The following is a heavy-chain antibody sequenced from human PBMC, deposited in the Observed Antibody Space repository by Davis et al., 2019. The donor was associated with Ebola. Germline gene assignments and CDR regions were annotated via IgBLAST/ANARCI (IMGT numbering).Heavy chain of an antibody. CDR1: GYSFTNYW. Sequence: GESLKISCKASGYSFTNYWTGRVRQMPGKGLEWMGIIYAGDSDTRYSPSFQGQVTIAADKSINTAYLQWSSLKASDTAVYYCARCRTLGSYYYMDVWGNGTSVTVSS. J-gene: IGHJ6*03. CDR2: IYAGDSDT. V-gene: IGHV5-51*06. CDR3: ARCRTLGSYYYMDV. D-gene: IGHD3-10*01.